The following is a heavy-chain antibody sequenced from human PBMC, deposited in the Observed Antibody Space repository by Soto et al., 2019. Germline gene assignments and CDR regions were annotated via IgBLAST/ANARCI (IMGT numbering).Heavy chain of an antibody. D-gene: IGHD3-3*01. J-gene: IGHJ4*02. CDR2: FDPEDGET. CDR3: ATSDFGVVLSPPDY. CDR1: GYTLTELS. V-gene: IGHV1-24*01. Sequence: ASVKVSCKVSGYTLTELSMHWVRQAPGKGLEWMGGFDPEDGETIYAQKFQGRVTMTEDTSTDTAYMELSSLRSEDTAVYYCATSDFGVVLSPPDYWGQGTLVTVSS.